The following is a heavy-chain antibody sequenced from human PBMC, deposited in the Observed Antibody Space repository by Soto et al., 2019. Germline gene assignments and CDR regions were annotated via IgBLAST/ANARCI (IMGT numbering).Heavy chain of an antibody. D-gene: IGHD2-2*01. CDR3: ARDPFPLVDCSGTSCYGLFDY. CDR2: ISSSSSYI. V-gene: IGHV3-21*01. Sequence: GGSLRLSCAASGFTFSSYSMNWFRQAPGKGLEWVSFISSSSSYIYYADSVKGRFTISRDNAKNSLYLQMSSLRDEDTAVYYCARDPFPLVDCSGTSCYGLFDYWGQGTLVTVSS. CDR1: GFTFSSYS. J-gene: IGHJ4*02.